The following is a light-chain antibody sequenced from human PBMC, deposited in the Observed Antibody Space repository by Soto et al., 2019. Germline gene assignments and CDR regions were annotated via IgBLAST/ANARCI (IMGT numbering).Light chain of an antibody. CDR3: QQYQHKSYPYT. Sequence: DIQMTQSPSTLSASVGDRVTITCRASQSIDINLAWYQQKPGKAPNLLIYKASSLESGVPSRFSGSGSGTEFTLTISSLQPDDFATYYCQQYQHKSYPYTFGQGTKLDI. CDR1: QSIDIN. CDR2: KAS. V-gene: IGKV1-5*03. J-gene: IGKJ2*01.